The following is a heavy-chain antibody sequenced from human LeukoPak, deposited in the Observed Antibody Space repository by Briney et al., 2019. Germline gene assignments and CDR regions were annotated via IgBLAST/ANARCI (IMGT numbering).Heavy chain of an antibody. V-gene: IGHV3-53*04. J-gene: IGHJ6*02. CDR2: IYSGGST. Sequence: GGSLRLSCAASGFTVSSNYMSWVRQAPGKGLEWVSVIYSGGSTYYADSVKGRFTISRHNSKNTLYLQMNSLRAEDTAVYYCARSPYYGSGSYWSHYYYYYGMDVWGQGTTVTVSS. CDR3: ARSPYYGSGSYWSHYYYYYGMDV. CDR1: GFTVSSNY. D-gene: IGHD3-10*01.